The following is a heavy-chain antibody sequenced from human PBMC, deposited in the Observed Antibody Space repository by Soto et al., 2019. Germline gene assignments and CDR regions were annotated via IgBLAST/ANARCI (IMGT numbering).Heavy chain of an antibody. V-gene: IGHV1-69*12. CDR1: GGTFSTSA. Sequence: QVQLVQSGAEVKKPGSSVKVSCKTSGGTFSTSAISWVRQAPGQGLEWVGGIMPVFPTPDYAQNFQGRVTITADDSTTTAYRELTSLKADDTAGYYCARDKDRLQLGGNYYYILDVWGQGTAITVSS. J-gene: IGHJ6*02. D-gene: IGHD1-1*01. CDR3: ARDKDRLQLGGNYYYILDV. CDR2: IMPVFPTP.